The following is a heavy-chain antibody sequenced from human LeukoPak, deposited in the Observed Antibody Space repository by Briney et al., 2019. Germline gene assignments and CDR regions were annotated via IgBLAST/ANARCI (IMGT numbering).Heavy chain of an antibody. CDR3: ASVPPYRSSWSFDY. V-gene: IGHV3-7*01. J-gene: IGHJ4*02. CDR1: GFTFSSYW. CDR2: IKQDGSEK. Sequence: GGSLGLSCAASGFTFSSYWMSWVRQAPGKGLEWVANIKQDGSEKYYVDSVKGRFTISRDNAKNSLYLQMNSLRAEDTAVYYCASVPPYRSSWSFDYWGQGTLVTVSS. D-gene: IGHD6-13*01.